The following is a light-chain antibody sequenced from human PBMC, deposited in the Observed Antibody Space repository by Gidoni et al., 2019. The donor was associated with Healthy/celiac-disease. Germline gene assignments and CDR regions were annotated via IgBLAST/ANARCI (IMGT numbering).Light chain of an antibody. CDR1: QGVSSY. V-gene: IGKV3D-11*01. J-gene: IGKJ3*01. CDR3: QQRLT. Sequence: IVLTQSPATLSLSPGERATLSCRASQGVSSYLAWYQQKPGRAPWLLIYDASIRPTGIPARFSGSGPGTDFTLTISSLEPEDFAVYYCQQRLTFGPGTKVDIK. CDR2: DAS.